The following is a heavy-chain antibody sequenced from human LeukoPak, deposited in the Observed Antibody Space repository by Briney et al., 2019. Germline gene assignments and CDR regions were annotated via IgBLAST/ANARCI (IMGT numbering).Heavy chain of an antibody. CDR3: ARGGYGYYYDSSGYPDD. V-gene: IGHV1-46*01. CDR1: GYTFTGYY. CDR2: INPSGGST. Sequence: ASVKVSCKASGYTFTGYYIHWVRQAPGQGLEWMGIINPSGGSTTYAQKFQGRVTMTSDTSTSTVYMELSSLRSEDTAVYYCARGGYGYYYDSSGYPDDWGQGTLVTVSS. D-gene: IGHD3-22*01. J-gene: IGHJ4*02.